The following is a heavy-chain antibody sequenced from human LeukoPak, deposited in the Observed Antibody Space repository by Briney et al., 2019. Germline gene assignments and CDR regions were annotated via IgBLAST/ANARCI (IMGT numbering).Heavy chain of an antibody. CDR1: GGIFSSHA. CDR3: AREKGIVATIQAYYGMDV. V-gene: IGHV1-69*04. CDR2: IIPRLDIA. J-gene: IGHJ6*02. Sequence: SVKVSCKASGGIFSSHAISWVRQAPGQGLEWMGRIIPRLDIAIYAQMFQGRVTITADKATTTAYMELTSLRSEDTAVYYCAREKGIVATIQAYYGMDVWGQGTTVTVSS. D-gene: IGHD5-12*01.